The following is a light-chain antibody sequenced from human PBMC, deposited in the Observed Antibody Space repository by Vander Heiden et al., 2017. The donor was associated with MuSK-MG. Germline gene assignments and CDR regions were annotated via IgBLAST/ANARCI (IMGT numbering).Light chain of an antibody. J-gene: IGLJ2*01. CDR1: GRNVGSYNL. CDR3: CSYAGSNTLV. V-gene: IGLV2-23*02. Sequence: QSALTQPASVSGSPGQSITISCTGSGRNVGSYNLVSWYQHHPGKAPKLMMYEVSERPSGISNRFSGSKSGNTASLTISGLQAEDEADDYCCSYAGSNTLVFGGGTKLTVL. CDR2: EVS.